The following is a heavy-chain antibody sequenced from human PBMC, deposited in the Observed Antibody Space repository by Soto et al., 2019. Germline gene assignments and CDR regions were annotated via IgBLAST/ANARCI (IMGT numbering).Heavy chain of an antibody. V-gene: IGHV3-23*01. CDR1: GFTFSSYA. Sequence: GGSLRLSCAASGFTFSSYAMSWVRQAPGKGLEWVSAISGSGGSTYYADSVKGRFTISRDNSKNTLYLQMNSLRAEDTAVYYCAKVIRGTPNGPRARYYYGMDVWGQGTTVTVSS. J-gene: IGHJ6*02. D-gene: IGHD1-20*01. CDR2: ISGSGGST. CDR3: AKVIRGTPNGPRARYYYGMDV.